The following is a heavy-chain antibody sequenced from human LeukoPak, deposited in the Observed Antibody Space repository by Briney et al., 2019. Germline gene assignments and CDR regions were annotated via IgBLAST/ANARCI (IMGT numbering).Heavy chain of an antibody. CDR3: AKGEDFDWLIPLY. J-gene: IGHJ4*02. Sequence: GGSLRLPCAASGFTFSTYEMNWVRQAPGKGLEWVSYISSSGTTIYYADSVKGRFTISRDNAKNSLYLQMNSLRAEDTAVYYCAKGEDFDWLIPLYWGQGTLVTVSS. CDR1: GFTFSTYE. CDR2: ISSSGTTI. D-gene: IGHD3-9*01. V-gene: IGHV3-48*03.